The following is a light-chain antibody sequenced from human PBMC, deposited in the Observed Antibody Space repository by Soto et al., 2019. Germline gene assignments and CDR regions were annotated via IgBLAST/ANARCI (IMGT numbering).Light chain of an antibody. V-gene: IGLV3-21*04. CDR1: NIRTKT. CDR2: YDS. Sequence: YDLTQTPSVSGAPGQTARITCGGSNIRTKTVHWYQQKPGQAPVLVIHYDSDLPSGIPGRFSGSNSGNTATLTISSVEAGDEADYYCQVWDGSSDHVVFGGGTKLTVL. CDR3: QVWDGSSDHVV. J-gene: IGLJ2*01.